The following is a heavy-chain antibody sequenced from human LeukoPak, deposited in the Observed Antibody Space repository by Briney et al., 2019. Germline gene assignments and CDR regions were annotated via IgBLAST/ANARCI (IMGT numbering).Heavy chain of an antibody. V-gene: IGHV3-30*03. J-gene: IGHJ4*02. D-gene: IGHD3-10*01. Sequence: GGSLRLSCAASGFTFSSYGMHWVRQAPGKGLEWVAVISYDGSNKYYADSVKGRFTISRDNSKNTLYLQMNSLRAEDTAVYYCARDSLSLDYFDYWGQGTLVTVSS. CDR2: ISYDGSNK. CDR1: GFTFSSYG. CDR3: ARDSLSLDYFDY.